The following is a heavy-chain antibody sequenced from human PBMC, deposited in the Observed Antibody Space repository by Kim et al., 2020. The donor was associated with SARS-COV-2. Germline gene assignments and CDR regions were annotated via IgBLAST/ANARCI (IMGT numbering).Heavy chain of an antibody. Sequence: SVKVSCKASGGTFSSYAISWVRQAPGQGLEWMGRIIPILGIASYAQKFQGRVTITADKSTSTAYMELSSLRSEDTAVYYCARIGYCSSTSCYLDYWGQGTLVTVSS. CDR1: GGTFSSYA. CDR2: IIPILGIA. V-gene: IGHV1-69*04. J-gene: IGHJ4*02. D-gene: IGHD2-2*01. CDR3: ARIGYCSSTSCYLDY.